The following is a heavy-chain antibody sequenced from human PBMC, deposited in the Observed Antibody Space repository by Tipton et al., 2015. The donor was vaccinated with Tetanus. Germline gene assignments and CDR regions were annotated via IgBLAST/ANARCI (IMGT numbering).Heavy chain of an antibody. V-gene: IGHV3-21*01. CDR1: GFTFRSYS. CDR2: ISWSSTYI. J-gene: IGHJ4*02. Sequence: SLRLSCAASGFTFRSYSMNWVRQAPGKGLEWVSSISWSSTYIFYADSMKGRFTISRDDAKNSLYLQMNSLRAEDTAVYYCAREADCSGGSCFSGDFDNWGQGTQVTVSS. D-gene: IGHD2-15*01. CDR3: AREADCSGGSCFSGDFDN.